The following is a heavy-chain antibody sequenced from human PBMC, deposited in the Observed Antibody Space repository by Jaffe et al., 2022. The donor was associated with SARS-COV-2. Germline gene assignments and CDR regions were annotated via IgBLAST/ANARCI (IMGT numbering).Heavy chain of an antibody. D-gene: IGHD3-16*01. CDR3: ATDGGRAFDFDY. CDR2: IRPGSSAM. V-gene: IGHV3-48*02. CDR1: GFTFSTYT. J-gene: IGHJ4*02. Sequence: EVQLVESGGGLVQPGGSLRLSCAASGFTFSTYTMNWVRQAPGKGLEWVSFIRPGSSAMSYADSVKGRFTISRDNAKNSLYLQMDSLRDEDTAVYYCATDGGRAFDFDYWGQGTLVTVSS.